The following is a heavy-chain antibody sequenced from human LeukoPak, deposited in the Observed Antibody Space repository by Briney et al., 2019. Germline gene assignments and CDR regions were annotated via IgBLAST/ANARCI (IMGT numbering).Heavy chain of an antibody. CDR1: GGTFSSYA. D-gene: IGHD1-26*01. CDR2: IIPIFGTA. V-gene: IGHV1-69*05. CDR3: VLEPGGTLGATAFDY. J-gene: IGHJ4*02. Sequence: SVKVSCKASGGTFSSYAISWVRQAPGQGLEWMGGIIPIFGTANYAQKFQGRVTITTDESTSTAYMELSSLRDEDTAVYYCVLEPGGTLGATAFDYWGLGALVTVSS.